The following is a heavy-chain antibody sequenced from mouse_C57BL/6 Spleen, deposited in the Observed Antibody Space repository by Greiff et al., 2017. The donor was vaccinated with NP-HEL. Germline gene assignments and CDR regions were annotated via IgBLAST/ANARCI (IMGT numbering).Heavy chain of an antibody. V-gene: IGHV1-15*01. J-gene: IGHJ2*01. Sequence: QVQLKESGAELVRPGASVTLSCKASGYTFTDYEMHWVKQTPVHGLEWIGAIDPETGGTAYNQKFKGKAILTADKSSSTAYMELRSLTSEDSAVYYCTRWKITTVVAVGDFDYWGQGTTLTVSS. CDR1: GYTFTDYE. CDR3: TRWKITTVVAVGDFDY. CDR2: IDPETGGT. D-gene: IGHD1-1*01.